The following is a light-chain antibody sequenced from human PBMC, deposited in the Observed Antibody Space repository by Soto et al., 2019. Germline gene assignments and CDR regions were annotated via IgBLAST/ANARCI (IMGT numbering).Light chain of an antibody. CDR3: QVGDGSSNHPAV. CDR2: DDR. V-gene: IGLV3-21*02. Sequence: SYELTQPPSVSVAPGQTATITCGGNNIGSKSVHWYQQKPGQAPVVVVYDDRDRASGIPERFSGSNSGNTATLTITRVEVGDEADYYCQVGDGSSNHPAVFGGGTKVTVL. CDR1: NIGSKS. J-gene: IGLJ2*01.